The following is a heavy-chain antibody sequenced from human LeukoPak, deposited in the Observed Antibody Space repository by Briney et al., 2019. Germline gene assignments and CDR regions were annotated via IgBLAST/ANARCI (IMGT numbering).Heavy chain of an antibody. Sequence: GGPLRLSCAASGFTFSRYAMTWVRQAPGKGLVWVSRLNTDGSDTRCADFVQGRFTISRDNAKNTLYLQMNSLRAEDTAVYYCARSEAVAWSFDLWGRGTLVTVSS. J-gene: IGHJ2*01. CDR1: GFTFSRYA. V-gene: IGHV3-74*01. CDR3: ARSEAVAWSFDL. CDR2: LNTDGSDT. D-gene: IGHD6-19*01.